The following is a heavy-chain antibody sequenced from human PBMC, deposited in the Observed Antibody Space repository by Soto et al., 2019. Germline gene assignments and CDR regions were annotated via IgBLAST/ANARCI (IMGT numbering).Heavy chain of an antibody. CDR2: ISAYNGNT. Sequence: ASVKVSCKASGYTFTSYGISWVRQAPGQGLEWMGWISAYNGNTNYAQKLQGRVTMTTDTSTSTAYMELRSLRSDDTAVYYCASYVGATGPGYFDYWGQGTLVTVSA. V-gene: IGHV1-18*01. D-gene: IGHD1-26*01. CDR3: ASYVGATGPGYFDY. J-gene: IGHJ4*02. CDR1: GYTFTSYG.